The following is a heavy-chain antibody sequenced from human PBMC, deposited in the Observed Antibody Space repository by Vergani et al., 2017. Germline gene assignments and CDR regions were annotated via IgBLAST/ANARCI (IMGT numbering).Heavy chain of an antibody. Sequence: EVQLVQSGAEVKKPGATVKISCKVSGYTFTDYYMHWVQQAPGKGLEWMGLVDPEDGETIYAEKFQGRVTITADTSTDTAYMELSSLRSEDTAVYYCARENYSGYGYYYYYMDVWGKGTTVTVSS. V-gene: IGHV1-69-2*01. CDR2: VDPEDGET. CDR3: ARENYSGYGYYYYYMDV. D-gene: IGHD5-12*01. CDR1: GYTFTDYY. J-gene: IGHJ6*03.